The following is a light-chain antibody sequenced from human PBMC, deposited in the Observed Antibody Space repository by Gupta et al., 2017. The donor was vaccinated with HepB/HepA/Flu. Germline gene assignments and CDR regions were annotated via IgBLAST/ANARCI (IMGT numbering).Light chain of an antibody. CDR3: AAWDDSLRGV. Sequence: QSVLTQPPSASGTPGQRVTISCSGSSSNIGSNYVYWYQQLPGTAPKLLIYRNNQRPSGVPDRFSGSKSGTSASLASSXLRSEDXADYYCAAWDDSLRGVFGGGTKLTXL. CDR1: SSNIGSNY. J-gene: IGLJ2*01. CDR2: RNN. V-gene: IGLV1-47*01.